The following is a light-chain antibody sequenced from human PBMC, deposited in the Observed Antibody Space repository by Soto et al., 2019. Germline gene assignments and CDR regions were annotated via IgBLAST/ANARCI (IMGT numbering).Light chain of an antibody. CDR2: GAS. CDR1: QSVSSSY. V-gene: IGKV3-20*01. CDR3: QQYGSSRT. Sequence: EIVLTQSPGTLSLSPGERATLSCRASQSVSSSYLAWYQQKPGHAPRLLIYGASSRATGIPDRFSGSGSGTDFTLTISRLDPEDFAVYYCQQYGSSRTFGQGNKVEIK. J-gene: IGKJ1*01.